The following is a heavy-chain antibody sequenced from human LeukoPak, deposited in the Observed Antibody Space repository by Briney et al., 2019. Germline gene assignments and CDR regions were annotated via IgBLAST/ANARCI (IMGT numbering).Heavy chain of an antibody. CDR2: ITSSSSYI. J-gene: IGHJ6*03. CDR1: GFTFSTYN. Sequence: PGESLRLSCAASGFTFSTYNMNWVRQAPGKGLEWLSSITSSSSYIYYADSVKGRFTISRDNAKNSLYPQMNSLRAEDTAVYYCARDGRDYYDSSGYWGNYYYYYMDVWGKGTTVTISS. CDR3: ARDGRDYYDSSGYWGNYYYYYMDV. V-gene: IGHV3-21*01. D-gene: IGHD3-22*01.